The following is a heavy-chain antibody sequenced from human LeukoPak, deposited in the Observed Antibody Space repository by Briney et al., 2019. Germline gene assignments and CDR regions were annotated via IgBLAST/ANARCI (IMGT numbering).Heavy chain of an antibody. CDR2: INHSGST. D-gene: IGHD1-14*01. J-gene: IGHJ5*02. V-gene: IGHV4-34*01. CDR3: ARGVYNWFDP. CDR1: GGSFSGYY. Sequence: SETLSLTCAVSGGSFSGYYWSWIRHPPVKGLEWIGEINHSGSTNYNPSLKSRVTISVDTSKNQFSLKLSSVTAADTAVYYCARGVYNWFDPWGQGTLVTVSS.